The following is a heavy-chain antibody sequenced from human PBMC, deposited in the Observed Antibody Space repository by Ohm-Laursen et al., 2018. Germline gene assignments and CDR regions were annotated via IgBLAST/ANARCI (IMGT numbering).Heavy chain of an antibody. J-gene: IGHJ6*02. CDR2: ISADNGNT. CDR1: GYTFTSYG. CDR3: ARTGYCSSTNCHYYYYGMDV. D-gene: IGHD2-2*01. Sequence: ASVKVSCNASGYTFTSYGISWVRQAPGQGLEWMGWISADNGNTNYAPNLQGRVTMTTDTSTSTAYMELRSLRSDDTAVYYCARTGYCSSTNCHYYYYGMDVWGQGTTVTVSS. V-gene: IGHV1-18*01.